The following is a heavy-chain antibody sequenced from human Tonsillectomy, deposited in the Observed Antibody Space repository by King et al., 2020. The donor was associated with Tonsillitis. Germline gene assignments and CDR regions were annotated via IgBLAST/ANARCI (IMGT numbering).Heavy chain of an antibody. J-gene: IGHJ4*02. V-gene: IGHV3-23*04. CDR2: ISGSGTST. Sequence: QLVQSGGGLVQPGGSLRLSCAASGFTFIRNAMSWVRQAPGKGLEWVSAISGSGTSTYYADSLKGRFTISRESSKNTLYLQMNSLRAEDTAVYYCAKDRGGWANWGQGTLVTVSS. D-gene: IGHD6-19*01. CDR3: AKDRGGWAN. CDR1: GFTFIRNA.